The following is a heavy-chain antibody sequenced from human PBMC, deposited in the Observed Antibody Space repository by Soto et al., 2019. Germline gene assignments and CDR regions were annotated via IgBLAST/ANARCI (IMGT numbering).Heavy chain of an antibody. J-gene: IGHJ4*02. Sequence: EVQLLESGGDLIQPGGSLRLSCAASGFTFSSYAISWVRQAPGKGLGWVSAISSSGGSTFYADSVKGRFTISRDNSRNTLDLQMNSLLAEDTDLCYCAKLHPMTLPRPYFAYWGQGAVVTVSS. CDR3: AKLHPMTLPRPYFAY. D-gene: IGHD3-22*01. CDR2: ISSSGGST. V-gene: IGHV3-23*01. CDR1: GFTFSSYA.